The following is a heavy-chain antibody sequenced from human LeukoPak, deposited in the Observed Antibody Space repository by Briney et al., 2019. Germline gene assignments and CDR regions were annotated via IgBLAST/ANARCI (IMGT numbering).Heavy chain of an antibody. D-gene: IGHD6-13*01. CDR1: GFTFSSYW. CDR2: ISSSGSTI. Sequence: GGSLRLSCAASGFTFSSYWMHWVRQAPGKGLEWVSYISSSGSTIYYADSVKGRFTISRDNAKNSLYLQMNSLRAEDTAVYYCARWSAAGTSRYYMDVWGKGTTVTVSS. J-gene: IGHJ6*03. V-gene: IGHV3-48*04. CDR3: ARWSAAGTSRYYMDV.